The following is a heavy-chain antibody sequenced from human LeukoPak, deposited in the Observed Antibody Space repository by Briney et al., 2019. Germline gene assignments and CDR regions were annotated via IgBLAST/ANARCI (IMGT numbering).Heavy chain of an antibody. Sequence: SETLSLTCTVSGGSISSYYGSWIRQPPGKGLEWIGYIYYSGSTGYNPSLMSRVTISVDTSKNQFSLKLTSVTAADTAVYYCARSFDSRGYFYYGMDVWGQGTTVTVSS. CDR2: IYYSGST. CDR3: ARSFDSRGYFYYGMDV. J-gene: IGHJ6*02. D-gene: IGHD3-22*01. CDR1: GGSISSYY. V-gene: IGHV4-59*01.